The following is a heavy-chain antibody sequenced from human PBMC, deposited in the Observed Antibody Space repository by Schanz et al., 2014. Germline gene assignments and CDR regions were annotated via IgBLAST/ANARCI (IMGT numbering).Heavy chain of an antibody. CDR3: ARDSGSHYLVDY. V-gene: IGHV3-7*01. Sequence: EVQLLESGGGLAQPGGSLRLSCAASGFSFSIFAMTWVRQTPGKGLEWVANIKQDGSEKYYVDSVKGRFTISRDNAKNSLYLQMNSLRAEDTAVYYCARDSGSHYLVDYWGQGTLVTVSS. D-gene: IGHD1-26*01. J-gene: IGHJ4*02. CDR1: GFSFSIFA. CDR2: IKQDGSEK.